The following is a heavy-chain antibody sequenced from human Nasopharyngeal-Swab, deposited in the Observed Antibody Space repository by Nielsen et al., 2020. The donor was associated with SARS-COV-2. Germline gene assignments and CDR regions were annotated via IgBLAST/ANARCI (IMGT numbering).Heavy chain of an antibody. CDR1: GFSLSTSGVG. J-gene: IGHJ5*02. CDR2: IYWDDDK. Sequence: SGHTLVKPTQTLTLTCTFSGFSLSTSGVGVGWIRQPPGKALEWLALIYWDDDKRYSPSLKSRLTITKDTSKNQVVLTMTNMDPVDTATYYCAHRPIAAAGTNWFDPWGQGTLVTVSS. D-gene: IGHD6-13*01. V-gene: IGHV2-5*02. CDR3: AHRPIAAAGTNWFDP.